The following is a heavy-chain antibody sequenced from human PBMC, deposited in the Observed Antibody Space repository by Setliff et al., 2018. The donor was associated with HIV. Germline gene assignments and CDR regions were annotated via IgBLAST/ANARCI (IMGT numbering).Heavy chain of an antibody. Sequence: ASVKVSCKVYGYTLSELSIHWVRQAPGKGLEWMGYFDPQDGETVYAQKFQGRVIITADESTNTVEMELSSLTSEDTAVYYCARDDHYYDMGSILSDWYFDLWGRGTLVTVSS. V-gene: IGHV1-24*01. J-gene: IGHJ2*01. CDR3: ARDDHYYDMGSILSDWYFDL. CDR2: FDPQDGET. CDR1: GYTLSELS. D-gene: IGHD3-22*01.